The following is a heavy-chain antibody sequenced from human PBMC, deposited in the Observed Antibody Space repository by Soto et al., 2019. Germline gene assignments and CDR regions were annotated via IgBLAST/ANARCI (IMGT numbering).Heavy chain of an antibody. CDR1: GYTFSSYA. D-gene: IGHD2-15*01. V-gene: IGHV1-69*13. Sequence: GASVKVSCKASGYTFSSYAISWVRQAPGQGLEWMGGIIPIFGTADYAQKFQGRVTITADESTSTAYMELSSLRSEDTAVYYCASVETQRYYYGMDVWGQGTTVTV. CDR2: IIPIFGTA. J-gene: IGHJ6*02. CDR3: ASVETQRYYYGMDV.